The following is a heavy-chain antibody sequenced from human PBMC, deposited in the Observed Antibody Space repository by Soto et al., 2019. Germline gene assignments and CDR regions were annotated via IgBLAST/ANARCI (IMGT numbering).Heavy chain of an antibody. Sequence: TLSLTCAVYGGSFSGYYWSWIRQPPGKGLEWIGEINHSGSTNYNPSLKSRVTISVDTSKNQFSLKLSSVTAADTAVYYCARGRGYGSGLDYWGQGTLVTVSS. CDR3: ARGRGYGSGLDY. D-gene: IGHD3-10*01. CDR2: INHSGST. CDR1: GGSFSGYY. J-gene: IGHJ4*02. V-gene: IGHV4-34*01.